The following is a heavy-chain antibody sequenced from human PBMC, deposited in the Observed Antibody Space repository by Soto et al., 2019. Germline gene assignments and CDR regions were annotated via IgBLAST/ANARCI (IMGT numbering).Heavy chain of an antibody. CDR3: ARASLAWSLDP. Sequence: GGSLRLSCAASGFTVRSNDMNWVRQATGKGLEWVSAIGTAGDTYYPGSVKGRFTISRENAKNSLYLRMNSLRAGDTAVYYCARASLAWSLDPWGQGTLVTVSS. D-gene: IGHD3-3*01. J-gene: IGHJ5*02. CDR2: IGTAGDT. V-gene: IGHV3-13*04. CDR1: GFTVRSND.